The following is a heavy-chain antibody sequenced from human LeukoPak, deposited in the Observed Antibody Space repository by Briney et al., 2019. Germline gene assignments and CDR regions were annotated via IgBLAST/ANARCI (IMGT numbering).Heavy chain of an antibody. CDR2: IYHSGST. CDR3: ARGFRVYAIWDWFDP. Sequence: SETLSLTCAVSGGSISSSNWWSWVRQPPGKGLEWIGEIYHSGSTNYNPSLKSRVTISVDKSKNQFSLKLSSVTAADTAVYYCARGFRVYAIWDWFDPWGQGTLVTVSS. J-gene: IGHJ5*02. D-gene: IGHD2-8*01. CDR1: GGSISSSNW. V-gene: IGHV4-4*02.